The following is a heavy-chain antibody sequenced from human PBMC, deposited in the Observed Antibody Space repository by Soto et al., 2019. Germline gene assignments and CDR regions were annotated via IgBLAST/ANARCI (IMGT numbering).Heavy chain of an antibody. V-gene: IGHV1-2*04. Sequence: ASVKVSCKASGYTFTGYYMDWVRQAPGQGLEWMGWINPNSGGTNYAQKFQGWVTMTRDESTSTAYMELSSLRSEDTAVYYCAREGYYYDSSGIDYWGQGTPVTVSS. J-gene: IGHJ4*02. CDR2: INPNSGGT. CDR3: AREGYYYDSSGIDY. D-gene: IGHD3-22*01. CDR1: GYTFTGYY.